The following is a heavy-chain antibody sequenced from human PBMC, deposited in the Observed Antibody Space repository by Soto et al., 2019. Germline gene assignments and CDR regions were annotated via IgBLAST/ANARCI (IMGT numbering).Heavy chain of an antibody. CDR1: GFLVNSAY. CDR3: ARSGYSFAWGY. D-gene: IGHD5-18*01. J-gene: IGHJ4*02. CDR2: INSDGST. V-gene: IGHV3-53*01. Sequence: EVQLVESGGGLIPPGGSLRLSCAASGFLVNSAYMTWVRQAPGKGLEWLSMINSDGSTLYAESVKVRFTISRDNSNNRLDLQMNSLRAEDTAMYYCARSGYSFAWGYWGQGTLVIVTS.